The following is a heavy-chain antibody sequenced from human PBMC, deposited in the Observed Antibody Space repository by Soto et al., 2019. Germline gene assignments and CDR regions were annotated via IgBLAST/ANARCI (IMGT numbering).Heavy chain of an antibody. Sequence: SETLSLTCTVSGGFISSYYWSWIRQPPGKGLEWIGYIYYSGSTNYNPSLKSRVTISVDTSKNQFSLKLSSVTAADTAMYYCARGTGRYSDGRDVGGKGTRVTASS. V-gene: IGHV4-59*08. CDR3: ARGTGRYSDGRDV. CDR2: IYYSGST. J-gene: IGHJ6*04. CDR1: GGFISSYY.